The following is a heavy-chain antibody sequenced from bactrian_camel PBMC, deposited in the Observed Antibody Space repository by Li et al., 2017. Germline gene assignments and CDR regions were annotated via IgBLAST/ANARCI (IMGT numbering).Heavy chain of an antibody. V-gene: IGHV3S40*01. Sequence: VQLVESGGGSVQAGGSLRLSCAASEFTFSSYDMSWVRQAPGEGLEWVSGTTGGGSTYYADSVKGRFTISKDSAENTLYLQMNSLKPEDTAMYYCAAEASYSGDLFGFRGQGTQVTVS. D-gene: IGHD2*01. J-gene: IGHJ6*01. CDR3: AAEASYSGDLFGF. CDR2: TTGGGST. CDR1: EFTFSSYD.